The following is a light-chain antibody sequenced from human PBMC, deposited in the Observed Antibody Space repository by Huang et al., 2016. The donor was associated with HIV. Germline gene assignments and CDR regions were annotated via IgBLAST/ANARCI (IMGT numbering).Light chain of an antibody. Sequence: EIVMTQSPATLSLSPGERATLSCRASQRIGTNLAWYQQNPGQAPRLLIYGGSTRASGIPDRFSGSGSGTEFTRTIYSLQAEDFAVYYCQQYQVWPPATFDQGTRVEIK. V-gene: IGKV3-15*01. CDR1: QRIGTN. J-gene: IGKJ1*01. CDR2: GGS. CDR3: QQYQVWPPAT.